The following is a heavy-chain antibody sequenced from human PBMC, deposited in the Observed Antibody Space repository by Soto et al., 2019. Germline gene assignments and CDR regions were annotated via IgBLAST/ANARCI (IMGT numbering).Heavy chain of an antibody. CDR3: ARDDPPVQH. V-gene: IGHV1-18*01. J-gene: IGHJ1*01. CDR2: ISAYNGNT. Sequence: ASVKVSCKASGYTFTSYAISWVRQAPGQGLEWMGWISAYNGNTNYGQKLQGRVTMTTDTSTDTAYMELRSLRSDDTAAYYCARDDPPVQHWGQGTLVTVSS. CDR1: GYTFTSYA.